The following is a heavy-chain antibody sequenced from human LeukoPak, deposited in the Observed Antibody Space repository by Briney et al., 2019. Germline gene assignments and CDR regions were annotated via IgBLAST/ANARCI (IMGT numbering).Heavy chain of an antibody. CDR3: ARRRVDSSGYDAFDI. J-gene: IGHJ3*02. Sequence: SQTLSLTCTVSGGSISSDYYYWSWIRQPAEKGLEWIGYIYYSGSTNYNPSLNSRVNILTDTSKNQFSLKLGSVTAADTAVYYCARRRVDSSGYDAFDIWGQGTMVTVSS. CDR1: GGSISSDYYY. D-gene: IGHD3-22*01. V-gene: IGHV4-61*10. CDR2: IYYSGST.